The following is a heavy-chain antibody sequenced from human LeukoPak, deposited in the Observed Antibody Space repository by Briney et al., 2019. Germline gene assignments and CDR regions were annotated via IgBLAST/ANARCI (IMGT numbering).Heavy chain of an antibody. CDR3: ARRGGSGSGDY. J-gene: IGHJ4*02. CDR1: GGSISSYY. D-gene: IGHD3-10*01. CDR2: IYYSGST. Sequence: SETLSLTCTVSGGSISSYYWSWIRQPPGKGLEWIGYIYYSGSTNYNPSLKSRVTISVDTSKNQFSLKLSSVTAADTAVYYCARRGGSGSGDYWGQGTLVTVSS. V-gene: IGHV4-59*08.